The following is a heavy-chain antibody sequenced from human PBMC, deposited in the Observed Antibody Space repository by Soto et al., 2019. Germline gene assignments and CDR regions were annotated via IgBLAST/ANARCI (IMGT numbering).Heavy chain of an antibody. D-gene: IGHD4-17*01. V-gene: IGHV4-39*01. CDR1: GGSISSSSYY. CDR3: ARLLHYYGDYDYVWFDP. Sequence: SETLSLTCTVSGGSISSSSYYWGWIRQPPGKGLEWIGSIYYSGSTYYNPSLKSRVTISVDTSKNQFSLKLSSVTAADTAVYYCARLLHYYGDYDYVWFDPWGQGTLVTVSS. J-gene: IGHJ5*02. CDR2: IYYSGST.